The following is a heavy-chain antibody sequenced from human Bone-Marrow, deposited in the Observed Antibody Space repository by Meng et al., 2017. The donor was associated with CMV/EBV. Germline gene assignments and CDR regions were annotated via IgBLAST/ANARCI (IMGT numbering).Heavy chain of an antibody. CDR1: GFTFSSIA. CDR3: ARETEQLDY. Sequence: LRLSCAAAGFTFSSIAMHWVRQAPGKGLEWVAVISYDGSNKYYADSVKGRFTISRDNSKNTLYLQMNSLRAEDTAVYYCARETEQLDYWGQGTLVTVSS. CDR2: ISYDGSNK. D-gene: IGHD1/OR15-1a*01. V-gene: IGHV3-30-3*01. J-gene: IGHJ4*02.